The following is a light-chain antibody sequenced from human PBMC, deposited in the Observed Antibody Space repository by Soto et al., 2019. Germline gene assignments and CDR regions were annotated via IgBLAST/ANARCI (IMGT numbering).Light chain of an antibody. J-gene: IGKJ1*01. CDR3: QQYVSSPWA. Sequence: EIVLTQSPGTLSLSPGEGATLSCTASQSVSGSYLAWHQQKPGQAPRLLIYGASSRATGIPDRFTGSGSGTDFTLTSSRLEPEDFAVYYCQQYVSSPWAFGQGTKVDIK. V-gene: IGKV3-20*01. CDR2: GAS. CDR1: QSVSGSY.